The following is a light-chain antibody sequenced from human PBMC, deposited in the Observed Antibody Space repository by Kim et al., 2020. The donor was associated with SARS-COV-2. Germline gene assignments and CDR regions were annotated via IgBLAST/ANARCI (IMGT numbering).Light chain of an antibody. V-gene: IGKV3-11*01. CDR1: QSVSCY. CDR2: DAS. J-gene: IGKJ4*02. CDR3: QHQET. Sequence: ATLAVSPGESGTPTYRTSQSVSCYLARYEQEPGQAPMLLIYDASNGATGIPARFSGSGSGTDFTLTISSLEPEDFAVYYCQHQETFGGGTKVYIK.